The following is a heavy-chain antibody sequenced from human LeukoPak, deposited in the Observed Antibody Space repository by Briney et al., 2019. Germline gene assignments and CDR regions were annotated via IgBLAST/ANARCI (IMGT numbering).Heavy chain of an antibody. D-gene: IGHD6-19*01. CDR2: ISYDGSNK. CDR3: AKPGIAVAGTPPLFDY. CDR1: GFTFSSSA. V-gene: IGHV3-30-3*02. J-gene: IGHJ4*02. Sequence: PGRSLRLSCAASGFTFSSSAMHWVRQAPDKGLEWVAVISYDGSNKYYADSVKGRFTISRDNSKNTLYLQMNSLRADDTAVYYCAKPGIAVAGTPPLFDYWGQGTLVTVSS.